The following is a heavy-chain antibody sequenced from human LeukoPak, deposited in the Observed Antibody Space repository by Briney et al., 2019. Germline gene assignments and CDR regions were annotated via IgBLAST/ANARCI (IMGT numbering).Heavy chain of an antibody. CDR2: VYSGGST. Sequence: GGSLRLSCAASGFTVSSNYMSWVRQAPGKGLEWVSVVYSGGSTYYADSVKGRFTISRDNSKNTLYLQMNSLRAEDTAVYYCARGGQWLVDWYFDLWGRGTLVTVSS. CDR3: ARGGQWLVDWYFDL. V-gene: IGHV3-66*01. CDR1: GFTVSSNY. D-gene: IGHD6-19*01. J-gene: IGHJ2*01.